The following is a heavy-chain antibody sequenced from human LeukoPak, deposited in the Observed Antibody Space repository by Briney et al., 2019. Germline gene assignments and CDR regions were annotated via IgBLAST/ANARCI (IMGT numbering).Heavy chain of an antibody. CDR2: IYYRGSS. J-gene: IGHJ4*02. Sequence: SETLSLTCTVSGGSISSSSYYWGWIRQPPGKGLEWIGNIYYRGSSYYNPSLKSRVTISVDTFKNQFSLKLSSVTAADTAVYYCARLRWEHLSFDGWGQGTLVIASS. D-gene: IGHD1-26*01. CDR3: ARLRWEHLSFDG. CDR1: GGSISSSSYY. V-gene: IGHV4-39*01.